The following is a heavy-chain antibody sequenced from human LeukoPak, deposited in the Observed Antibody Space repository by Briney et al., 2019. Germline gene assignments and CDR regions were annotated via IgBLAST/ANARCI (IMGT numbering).Heavy chain of an antibody. D-gene: IGHD4-11*01. CDR2: VFYNGAT. V-gene: IGHV4-39*07. CDR3: ARAYGYSNYAPFDY. CDR1: GGSISSSIYY. J-gene: IGHJ4*02. Sequence: SETLSLTCIVSGGSISSSIYYWAWVRQPPGKGLEWIGTVFYNGATQYSPSLRSRVTISIDTSTNQFSLKLTSVTAADTALYYCARAYGYSNYAPFDYWGQGTLVTVSS.